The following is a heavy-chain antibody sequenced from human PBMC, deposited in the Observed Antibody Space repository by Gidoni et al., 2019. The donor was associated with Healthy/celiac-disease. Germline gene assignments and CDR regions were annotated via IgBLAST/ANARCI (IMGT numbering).Heavy chain of an antibody. CDR2: INSDGSST. Sequence: EVQLVESGGGLVQPGGSLRLSCAAAGFTFSSYWMHWVRQAPGKGLVWVSRINSDGSSTSYADSVKGRFTISRDNAKNTLYLQMNSLRAEDTAVYYCAPQPIDFWSGYYPVGDAFDIWGQGTMVTVSS. CDR3: APQPIDFWSGYYPVGDAFDI. CDR1: GFTFSSYW. D-gene: IGHD3-3*01. V-gene: IGHV3-74*01. J-gene: IGHJ3*02.